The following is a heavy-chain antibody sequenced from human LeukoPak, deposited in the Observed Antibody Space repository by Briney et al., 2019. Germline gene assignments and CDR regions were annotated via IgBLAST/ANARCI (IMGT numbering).Heavy chain of an antibody. V-gene: IGHV4-4*02. D-gene: IGHD3-3*01. J-gene: IGHJ5*02. CDR2: IYHSGSS. Sequence: SGTLSLTCAVSGGSISSSNWWSWVCQPPGKGLEWIGEIYHSGSSNYNPSLKSRVTIPVDKSKNQFSLKLSSVTAADTAVYYCARDPSYGITMAPHWFDPWGQGTLVTVSS. CDR1: GGSISSSNW. CDR3: ARDPSYGITMAPHWFDP.